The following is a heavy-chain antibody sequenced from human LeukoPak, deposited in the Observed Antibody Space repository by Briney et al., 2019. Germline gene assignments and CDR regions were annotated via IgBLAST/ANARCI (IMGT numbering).Heavy chain of an antibody. CDR3: ARGRVAGTTFDY. CDR1: GGSISSYY. J-gene: IGHJ4*02. CDR2: IYYSGST. V-gene: IGHV4-59*01. D-gene: IGHD2-15*01. Sequence: SETLSLTCTVSGGSISSYYWSWIRQPPGKGLEWIGYIYYSGSTNYNPSLKSRVTISVDTSKNQFSLKLSSVTAADTAVYYCARGRVAGTTFDYWGQGTLVTVPS.